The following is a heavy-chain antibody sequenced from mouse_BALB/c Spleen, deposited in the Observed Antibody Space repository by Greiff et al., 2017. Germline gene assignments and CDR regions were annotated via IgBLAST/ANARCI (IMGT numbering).Heavy chain of an antibody. CDR1: GFSLTSYG. CDR2: IGSGGST. V-gene: IGHV2-2*02. D-gene: IGHD2-14*01. Sequence: VKLVESGPGLVQPSQSLSITCTVSGFSLTSYGVHWVRQSPGKGLEWLGVIGSGGSTDYNAAFISRLSISKDNSKSQVFFKMNSLQANDTAIYYCARRGGTTGNYYAMDYWGQGTSVTVSS. J-gene: IGHJ4*01. CDR3: ARRGGTTGNYYAMDY.